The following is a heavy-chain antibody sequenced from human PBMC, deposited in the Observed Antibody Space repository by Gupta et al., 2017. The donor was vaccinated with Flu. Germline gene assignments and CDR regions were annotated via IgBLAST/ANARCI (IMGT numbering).Heavy chain of an antibody. D-gene: IGHD2-15*01. V-gene: IGHV1-69*06. CDR1: GGTFSSYA. CDR3: ARGSGACSGGSCFLPQKYYFDY. Sequence: QVQLVQSGAEVKKPRSSVTVSCKASGGTFSSYALRWVRQARGQGLEWMGGIIPSFGTANYAQKFQGRVTITADKSTSTAYMELSSLRSEDTAVYYCARGSGACSGGSCFLPQKYYFDYWGQGTLVTVSS. J-gene: IGHJ4*02. CDR2: IIPSFGTA.